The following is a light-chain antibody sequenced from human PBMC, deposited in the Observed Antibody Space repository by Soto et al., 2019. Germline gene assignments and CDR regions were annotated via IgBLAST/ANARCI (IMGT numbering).Light chain of an antibody. V-gene: IGLV2-23*01. CDR1: SNDVGTYNL. CDR2: EAS. Sequence: QSALTQPASVSGSPGQSITISCTGISNDVGTYNLVSWYQHHPGKAPKLIIYEASKRPSGVPNRFSGSKSGNTASLTISGLLAEDEADYYCCSYGRSVVFGGGTKVTVL. CDR3: CSYGRSVV. J-gene: IGLJ2*01.